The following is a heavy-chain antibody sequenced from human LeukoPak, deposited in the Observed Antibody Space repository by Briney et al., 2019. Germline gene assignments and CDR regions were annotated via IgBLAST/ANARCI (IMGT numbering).Heavy chain of an antibody. V-gene: IGHV4-59*01. CDR3: ARGVGSGGYYGSSHWHLDL. CDR1: GGSISSYF. CDR2: TSYSGST. D-gene: IGHD3-22*01. J-gene: IGHJ2*01. Sequence: SETLSLTCTVSGGSISSYFWNWVRQPPGKGLEWIGYTSYSGSTSYNSSFNSRVTISLDTSKKQVSLKLNFVTAADTAVYFCARGVGSGGYYGSSHWHLDLWGRGTLVTVSS.